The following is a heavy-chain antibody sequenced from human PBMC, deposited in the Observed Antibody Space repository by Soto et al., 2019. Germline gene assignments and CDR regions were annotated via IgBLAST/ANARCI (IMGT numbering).Heavy chain of an antibody. J-gene: IGHJ5*02. Sequence: GASGKVCCKASGYTSTNYYIHWVRQAPGQGLEWMGKIHPSGGSTNSAQKFQGRVTMTRDTSTSTVYMELSSLRSEDTAIYYCARDRWACSSTSCYSGSPWFDPWGQGTLVTVSS. CDR2: IHPSGGST. D-gene: IGHD2-2*02. V-gene: IGHV1-46*01. CDR3: ARDRWACSSTSCYSGSPWFDP. CDR1: GYTSTNYY.